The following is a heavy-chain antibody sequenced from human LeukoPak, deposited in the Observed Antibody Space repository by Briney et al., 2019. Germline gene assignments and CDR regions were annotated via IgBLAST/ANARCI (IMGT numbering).Heavy chain of an antibody. CDR3: ARGIIVVVVAATGAFDT. D-gene: IGHD2-15*01. Sequence: GGSLRLSCAASGFTFSSYAMHWVRQAPGKGLEGVAVISYDGSNKYYADSVKGRFTISRDNSKNTLYLQMNSLRAEDTAVYYCARGIIVVVVAATGAFDTWGQGTMVTVSS. V-gene: IGHV3-30*04. CDR1: GFTFSSYA. CDR2: ISYDGSNK. J-gene: IGHJ3*02.